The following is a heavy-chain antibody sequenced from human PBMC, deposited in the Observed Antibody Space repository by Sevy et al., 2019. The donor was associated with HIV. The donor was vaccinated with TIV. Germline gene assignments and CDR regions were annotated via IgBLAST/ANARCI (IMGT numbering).Heavy chain of an antibody. CDR3: ARDLGYESTGYLPLFDN. Sequence: GGSLRLSCTASGFTFSTHAMHWVRQAPGKGLEWVAIISYDGNIEYYPHSVKGRFTISRDDSKNTLYLQMNSLRSEDTALYYCARDLGYESTGYLPLFDNRGQGTLVTVSS. V-gene: IGHV3-30-3*01. J-gene: IGHJ4*02. CDR1: GFTFSTHA. CDR2: ISYDGNIE. D-gene: IGHD3-22*01.